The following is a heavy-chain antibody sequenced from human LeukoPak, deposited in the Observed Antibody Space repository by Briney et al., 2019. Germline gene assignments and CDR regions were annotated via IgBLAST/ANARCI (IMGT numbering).Heavy chain of an antibody. Sequence: GESLRLSCAASGFTFSNYAMNWVRQAPGKGLDWVSAISSSGFSTYYADSVKGRFTISRDNSKNTLYLQMNSLRAEDTAVYYCAKGVPDYIHYFDYWGQGTLVTVSS. CDR2: ISSSGFST. V-gene: IGHV3-23*01. D-gene: IGHD3-10*01. CDR3: AKGVPDYIHYFDY. CDR1: GFTFSNYA. J-gene: IGHJ4*02.